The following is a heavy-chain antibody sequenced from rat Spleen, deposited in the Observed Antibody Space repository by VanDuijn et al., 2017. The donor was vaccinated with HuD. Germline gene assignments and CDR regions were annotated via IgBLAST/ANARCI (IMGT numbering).Heavy chain of an antibody. Sequence: EVQLVESGGVLVQPGRSMKLSCAASGFTFSNYYMAWVRQAPTKGLEWVASISTGGGNTYYRGSVKGRFTISRDNAKTTLYLQMDSLRSEDTATYYCASKDYGSFAYWGQGTLVTVSS. CDR3: ASKDYGSFAY. D-gene: IGHD1-7*01. CDR1: GFTFSNYY. V-gene: IGHV5-25*01. CDR2: ISTGGGNT. J-gene: IGHJ3*01.